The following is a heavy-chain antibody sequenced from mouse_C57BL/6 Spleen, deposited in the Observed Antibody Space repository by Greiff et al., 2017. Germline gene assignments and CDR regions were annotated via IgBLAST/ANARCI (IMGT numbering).Heavy chain of an antibody. CDR1: GYSFTGYY. J-gene: IGHJ4*01. CDR2: INPSTGGT. D-gene: IGHD2-5*01. V-gene: IGHV1-42*01. CDR3: ARSGYSNFLYAMDY. Sequence: VQLQQSGPELVKPGASVKISCKASGYSFTGYYMNWVKQSPEKSLEWIGEINPSTGGTTYNQKFKAKATLTVDKSSSTAYMQLKSLTSEDSAVYYCARSGYSNFLYAMDYWGQGTSVTVSS.